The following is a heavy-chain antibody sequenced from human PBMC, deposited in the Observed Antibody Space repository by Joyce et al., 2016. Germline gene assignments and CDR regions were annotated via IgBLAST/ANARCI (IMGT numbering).Heavy chain of an antibody. Sequence: EVQLVESGGGLVQPGRSLRLSCAASGFTFDDYAMHGVRQAPGKGLEWVSGIGWNSVGIGYADSVKGRFTISRDNAKNSLYLQMNSLRAEDTALYYCAKDSSGWFYNWFDPWGQGTLVTVSS. V-gene: IGHV3-9*01. D-gene: IGHD6-19*01. CDR3: AKDSSGWFYNWFDP. CDR2: IGWNSVGI. J-gene: IGHJ5*02. CDR1: GFTFDDYA.